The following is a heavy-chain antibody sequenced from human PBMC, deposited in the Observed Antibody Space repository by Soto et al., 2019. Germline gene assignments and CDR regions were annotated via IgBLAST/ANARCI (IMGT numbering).Heavy chain of an antibody. CDR1: GGSISTGGYY. V-gene: IGHV4-31*03. Sequence: QVQLQESGPGLVKPSQTLSLTCTVSGGSISTGGYYWSWIRQHPGKGLEWTGYIYNSATTYYNPSLKSRGTISVDTSKNQFSLKLSSVTVADTAVYYCARDPAPWGQGALVTVSS. J-gene: IGHJ5*02. CDR2: IYNSATT. CDR3: ARDPAP.